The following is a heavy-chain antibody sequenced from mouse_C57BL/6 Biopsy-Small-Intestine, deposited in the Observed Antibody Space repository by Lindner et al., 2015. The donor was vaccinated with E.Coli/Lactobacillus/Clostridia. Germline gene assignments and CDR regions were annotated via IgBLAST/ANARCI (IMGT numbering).Heavy chain of an antibody. Sequence: VQLQESGAELARLGTSVKLSCKASGYTFTSYIISWLKQRTGQGLEWIGDIYPRSINTYYNEKFKGKATLTADKSSSTAYMELRSLTSDDSAVYFCARAAYDGYWDYFDYWGQGTTLTVSS. J-gene: IGHJ2*01. D-gene: IGHD2-3*01. CDR2: IYPRSINT. V-gene: IGHV1-81*01. CDR3: ARAAYDGYWDYFDY. CDR1: GYTFTSYI.